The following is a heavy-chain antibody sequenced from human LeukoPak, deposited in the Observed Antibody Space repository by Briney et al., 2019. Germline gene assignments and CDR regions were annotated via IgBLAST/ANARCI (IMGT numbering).Heavy chain of an antibody. Sequence: PSETLSLTCTVSGGSISSGSYYWRWIRQPAGKGLEWIGRVYTSGTTNYDPSLQSRVTISVDTSKNQFSLKLRSVTAADTAVYYCARVTSRLGWFDPWGQGTLVTVSS. CDR3: ARVTSRLGWFDP. CDR2: VYTSGTT. J-gene: IGHJ5*02. V-gene: IGHV4-61*02. CDR1: GGSISSGSYY. D-gene: IGHD1-14*01.